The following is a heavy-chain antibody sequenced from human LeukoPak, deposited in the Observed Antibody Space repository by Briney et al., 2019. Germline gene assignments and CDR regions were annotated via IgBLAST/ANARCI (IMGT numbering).Heavy chain of an antibody. CDR1: GFTFDDYA. CDR3: ARDSPFGVY. CDR2: ISWDSVTI. D-gene: IGHD3-10*01. Sequence: GGSLRLSCAASGFTFDDYAMHWVRQAPGKGLEWVSNISWDSVTIGYADSVKGRFTISRDNTKNSLYMQVNSLRVEDTAVYYCARDSPFGVYWGQGALVTVSS. J-gene: IGHJ4*02. V-gene: IGHV3-9*01.